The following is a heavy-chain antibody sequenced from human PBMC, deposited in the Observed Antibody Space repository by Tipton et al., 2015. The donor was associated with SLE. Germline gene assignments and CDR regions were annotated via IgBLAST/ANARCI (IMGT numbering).Heavy chain of an antibody. V-gene: IGHV4-61*02. D-gene: IGHD6-6*01. Sequence: TLSLTCTVSGGSISSGSNYWSWIRQPAGKGLEWIGRIYTTGSTNYNPSLKSRVTISVDTSKNQFSLKLSSVTAADTAVYYCVRPGSSSPHDAFDMWGQGTMVTVSS. J-gene: IGHJ3*02. CDR2: IYTTGST. CDR3: VRPGSSSPHDAFDM. CDR1: GGSISSGSNY.